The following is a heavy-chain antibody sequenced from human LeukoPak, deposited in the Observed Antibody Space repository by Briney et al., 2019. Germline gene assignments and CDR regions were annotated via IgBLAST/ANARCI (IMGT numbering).Heavy chain of an antibody. Sequence: GESLKISCKGSGYRFSSYWIGWVRQMPGKGLEWMGIIHPGDSETRYSPSFQGQVTISADKSISTAYLQWSSLKASDTAMYYCVRAVGYCTSGSCYYYDYWGQGTLVTVSS. CDR3: VRAVGYCTSGSCYYYDY. CDR2: IHPGDSET. D-gene: IGHD2-15*01. V-gene: IGHV5-51*01. J-gene: IGHJ4*02. CDR1: GYRFSSYW.